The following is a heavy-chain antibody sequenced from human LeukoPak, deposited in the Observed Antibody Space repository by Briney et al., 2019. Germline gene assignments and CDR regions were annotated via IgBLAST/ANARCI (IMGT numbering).Heavy chain of an antibody. CDR2: IIPIFGTA. CDR1: GGTFSSYA. D-gene: IGHD1-26*01. V-gene: IGHV1-69*06. J-gene: IGHJ6*03. Sequence: GASVKVSCKASGGTFSSYAISWVRQAPGQGLEWMGGIIPIFGTANYAQKFQGRVTITADKSTSTAYMELSSLRSEDTAVYYCASPSGSYFRYYYYYYKDVWGKGTTVTVSS. CDR3: ASPSGSYFRYYYYYYKDV.